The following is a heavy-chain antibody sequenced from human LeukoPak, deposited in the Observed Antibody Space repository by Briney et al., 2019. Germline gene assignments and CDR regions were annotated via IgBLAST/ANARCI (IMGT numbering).Heavy chain of an antibody. V-gene: IGHV3-7*01. Sequence: GGSLRLSCAASGFTFSSHWMSWVRQAPGKGLEWVANIKQGGSEKYYVDSVKGRFTISRDNAKNSLYLQMNSLRAEDTAVYYCAREGLPDIVVVPAALKNGWFDPWGQGTLVTVSS. CDR2: IKQGGSEK. CDR1: GFTFSSHW. D-gene: IGHD2-2*01. J-gene: IGHJ5*02. CDR3: AREGLPDIVVVPAALKNGWFDP.